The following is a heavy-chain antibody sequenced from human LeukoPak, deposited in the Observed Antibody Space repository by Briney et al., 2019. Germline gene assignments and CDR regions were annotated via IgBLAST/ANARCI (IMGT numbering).Heavy chain of an antibody. Sequence: GGSLRLSCAASGFTFSSYWMSWVRQAPGKGLEWVANIKQDGSEKYYVDSVKGRFTISRDNAKNSLYLQMTSLRAEDTAVYYCARDTPWDYYDSSGPNSDYGMDVWGQGTTVTVSS. CDR1: GFTFSSYW. CDR3: ARDTPWDYYDSSGPNSDYGMDV. CDR2: IKQDGSEK. V-gene: IGHV3-7*01. J-gene: IGHJ6*02. D-gene: IGHD3-22*01.